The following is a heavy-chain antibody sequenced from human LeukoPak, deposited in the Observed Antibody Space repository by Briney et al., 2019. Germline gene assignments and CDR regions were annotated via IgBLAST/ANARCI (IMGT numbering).Heavy chain of an antibody. CDR3: ARDRVYYGSGSTFDY. CDR2: IWYDGSNK. CDR1: GFTFSSYG. D-gene: IGHD3-10*01. Sequence: GGSLRLSCAASGFTFSSYGMHWVRQAPGKGLEWVAVIWYDGSNKYYADSVKGRFTISRDNSKNTLYLQMNSLRAEDTAVYYCARDRVYYGSGSTFDYWGQGTLVTASS. J-gene: IGHJ4*02. V-gene: IGHV3-33*01.